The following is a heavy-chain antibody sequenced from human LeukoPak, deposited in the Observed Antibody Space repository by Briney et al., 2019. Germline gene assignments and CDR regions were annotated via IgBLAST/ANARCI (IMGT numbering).Heavy chain of an antibody. CDR2: INSDGSST. V-gene: IGHV3-74*01. CDR1: GFTFSSYW. J-gene: IGHJ4*02. CDR3: ARGGYYDSSGSDY. Sequence: PGRSLRLSCAASGFTFSSYWMHWVRQAPGKGLVCVSRINSDGSSTSYADSVKGRFTISRDNAKNTLYLQMNSLRAEDTAVYYCARGGYYDSSGSDYWGQGTLVTVSS. D-gene: IGHD3-22*01.